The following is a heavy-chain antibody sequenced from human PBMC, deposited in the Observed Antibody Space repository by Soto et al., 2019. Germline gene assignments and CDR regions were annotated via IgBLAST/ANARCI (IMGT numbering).Heavy chain of an antibody. CDR1: GGSISSSNW. CDR2: MHHSGST. Sequence: QVQLQESGPGLVKPSGTLSLTCAVSGGSISSSNWWSWVRQPPGQGLEWIGEMHHSGSTNYNPSLKSRVTRSVDKSKNQFSLKLSSVTAADTAVYYCARDLLDASMGDLKYGMDVWGQGTTVTVSS. D-gene: IGHD3-16*01. CDR3: ARDLLDASMGDLKYGMDV. J-gene: IGHJ6*02. V-gene: IGHV4-4*02.